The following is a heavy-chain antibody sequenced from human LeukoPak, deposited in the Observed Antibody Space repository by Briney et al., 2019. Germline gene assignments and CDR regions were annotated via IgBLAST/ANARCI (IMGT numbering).Heavy chain of an antibody. J-gene: IGHJ5*02. Sequence: SETLSLTCTVSGGSISSHYWSWIRQPPGKGLEWIGYIYYSGSTNYNPSLKSRVTISVDTSKNQFSLKLSSVTAADTAVYYCARGSELRGRWFDPWGQGTLDTVSS. V-gene: IGHV4-59*11. D-gene: IGHD1-7*01. CDR2: IYYSGST. CDR1: GGSISSHY. CDR3: ARGSELRGRWFDP.